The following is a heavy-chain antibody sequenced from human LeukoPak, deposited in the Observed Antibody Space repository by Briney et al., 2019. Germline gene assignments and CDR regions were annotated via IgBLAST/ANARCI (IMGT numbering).Heavy chain of an antibody. V-gene: IGHV4-34*01. CDR1: GGSFSGYY. CDR2: INHSGST. CDR3: ARGVGSSSWYPHLYFDY. J-gene: IGHJ4*02. Sequence: SETLSLTCAVYGGSFSGYYWSWIRQPPGKGLEWIGEINHSGSTNYNPSLKSRVTISVDTSKNQFSLELSSVTAADTAVYYCARGVGSSSWYPHLYFDYWGQGTLVTVSS. D-gene: IGHD6-13*01.